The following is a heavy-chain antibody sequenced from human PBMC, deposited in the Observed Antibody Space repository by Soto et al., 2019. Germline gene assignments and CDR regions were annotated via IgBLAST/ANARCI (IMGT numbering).Heavy chain of an antibody. CDR1: GYTFTSYG. J-gene: IGHJ4*02. CDR3: ARAAYYYESSGYYPGDY. V-gene: IGHV1-18*01. D-gene: IGHD3-22*01. Sequence: ASVKVSCKASGYTFTSYGISWVRQAPGQGLEWMGWISAYNGNTNYAQKFQGRVTFTRDTSASTVYMEVSSLRSEDTAVYYCARAAYYYESSGYYPGDYWGQGTLVTVSS. CDR2: ISAYNGNT.